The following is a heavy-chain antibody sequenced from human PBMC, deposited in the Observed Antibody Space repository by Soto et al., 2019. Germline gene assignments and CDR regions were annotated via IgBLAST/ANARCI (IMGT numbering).Heavy chain of an antibody. J-gene: IGHJ4*02. D-gene: IGHD3-3*01. CDR2: IYYSGST. CDR1: GGSISSYY. V-gene: IGHV4-59*01. CDR3: ARARGVRFLEWYFDY. Sequence: SETLSLTCTVSGGSISSYYWSWIRQPPGKGLEWIGYIYYSGSTNYNPSLKSRVTISVDTSKNQFSLKLSSVTAADTAVYYCARARGVRFLEWYFDYWGQGTLVTVSS.